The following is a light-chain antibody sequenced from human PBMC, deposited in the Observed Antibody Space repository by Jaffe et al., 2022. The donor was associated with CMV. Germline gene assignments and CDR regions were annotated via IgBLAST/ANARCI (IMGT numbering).Light chain of an antibody. CDR1: QYIGGY. V-gene: IGKV3-20*01. Sequence: EIVVTQSPTTLSLSPGDRAILSCRTSQYIGGYVAWYQQRPGQAPRLLIYAATSRATGIPDRFSGDWSGTDFTLTITRLEPEDFAVYHCHQYGRSPPETFGQGTKVEI. CDR2: AAT. J-gene: IGKJ1*01. CDR3: HQYGRSPPET.